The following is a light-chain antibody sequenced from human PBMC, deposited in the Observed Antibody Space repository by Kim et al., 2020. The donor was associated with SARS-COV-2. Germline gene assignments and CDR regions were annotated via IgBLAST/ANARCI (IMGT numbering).Light chain of an antibody. CDR1: RCSIDDKY. CDR3: QSYNSDEVL. Sequence: GKTVTNTCTRNRCSIDDKYVQSYQQRPGGVPTTVIYEDDQSPSGVSDRFSGSIDNSSNSASLTISGLRTEDEADYYCQSYNSDEVLFGGGTQLTVL. J-gene: IGLJ3*02. V-gene: IGLV6-57*03. CDR2: EDD.